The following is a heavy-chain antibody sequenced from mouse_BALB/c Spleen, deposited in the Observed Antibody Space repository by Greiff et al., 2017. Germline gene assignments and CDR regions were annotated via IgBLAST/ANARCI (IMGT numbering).Heavy chain of an antibody. CDR1: GFTFSDYY. J-gene: IGHJ4*01. CDR3: ARASFLYAMDY. CDR2: ISDGGSYT. Sequence: EVMLVESGGGLVKPGGSLKLSCAASGFTFSDYYMYWVRQTPEKRLEWVATISDGGSYTYYPDSVKGRFTISRDNAKNNLYLQMSSLKSEDTAMYYCARASFLYAMDYWGQGTSVTVSS. V-gene: IGHV5-4*02.